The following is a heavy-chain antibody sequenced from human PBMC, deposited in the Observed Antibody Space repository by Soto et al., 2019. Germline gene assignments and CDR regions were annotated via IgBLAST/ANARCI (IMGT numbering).Heavy chain of an antibody. D-gene: IGHD2-2*01. CDR2: ISYSGSA. CDR1: GVSVTSGGFF. V-gene: IGHV4-31*03. CDR3: ARLLCSGNSCSLGGGFDI. J-gene: IGHJ3*02. Sequence: VLLQESGPGLVEPSQTLSLTCTVSGVSVTSGGFFRSWIRHHPAKGLEWIGYISYSGSAYYSPSLKSRVSIAADTSSNQFSLRLTSLTAADTAVYFCARLLCSGNSCSLGGGFDIWGQGTTVTVSS.